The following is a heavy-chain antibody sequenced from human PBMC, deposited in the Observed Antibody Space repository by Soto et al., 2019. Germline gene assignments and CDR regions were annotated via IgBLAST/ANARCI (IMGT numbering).Heavy chain of an antibody. CDR2: ISAYNGNT. CDR1: GYTFTSYC. CDR3: ARDYYYDSSGYYTLDY. V-gene: IGHV1-18*04. Sequence: VNVSCKASGYTFTSYCISWVRQLPGQGLEWMGWISAYNGNTNYAQKLQGRVTMTTDTSTSTAYMELRSLRSDDTAVYYCARDYYYDSSGYYTLDYWGQGTLVTVSS. J-gene: IGHJ4*02. D-gene: IGHD3-22*01.